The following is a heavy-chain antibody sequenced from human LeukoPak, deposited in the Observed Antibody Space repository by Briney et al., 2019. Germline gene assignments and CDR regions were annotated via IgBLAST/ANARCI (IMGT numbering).Heavy chain of an antibody. CDR2: IDTAGYT. CDR1: GFTFSSYD. J-gene: IGHJ4*02. Sequence: PGGSLRLSCAASGFTFSSYDMHWVRLTTGKGLEWVSAIDTAGYTYYPGSVKGRFTISRENAKNSLYLQMNSLRAEDTAVYYCAKDIWQWLMGYFDYWGQGTLVTVSS. CDR3: AKDIWQWLMGYFDY. V-gene: IGHV3-13*01. D-gene: IGHD6-19*01.